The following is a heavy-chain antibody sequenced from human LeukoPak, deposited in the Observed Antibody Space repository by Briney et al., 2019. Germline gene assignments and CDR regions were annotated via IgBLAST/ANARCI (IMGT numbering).Heavy chain of an antibody. CDR3: VKVAGNWYFDL. CDR1: GFTFSSYA. CDR2: ISGSGGST. V-gene: IGHV3-23*01. D-gene: IGHD2-15*01. J-gene: IGHJ2*01. Sequence: GGSLRLSCAASGFTFSSYAMSWVRQAPGKGLEWVSGISGSGGSTDYADSVKGRFTISRDNSKNTLDLQMNYLRAEDTAVYYCVKVAGNWYFDLWGRGTLVTVSS.